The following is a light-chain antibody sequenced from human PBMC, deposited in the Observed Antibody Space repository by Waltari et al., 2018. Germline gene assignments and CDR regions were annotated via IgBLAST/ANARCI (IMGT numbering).Light chain of an antibody. J-gene: IGKJ1*01. V-gene: IGKV3-15*01. CDR2: HAS. CDR3: QQYNNWPPST. CDR1: ESVASN. Sequence: EIVLTQSPATLSLSPGERATLSCRASESVASNLAWYQQRPGQAPRLLIFHASTRATGIPAKFSGSGSGTEFTLTISSLQSEDFAVYYCQQYNNWPPSTFGRGTKVEIK.